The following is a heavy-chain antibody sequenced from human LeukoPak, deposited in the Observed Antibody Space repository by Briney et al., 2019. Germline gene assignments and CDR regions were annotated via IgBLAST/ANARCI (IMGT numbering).Heavy chain of an antibody. V-gene: IGHV3-49*04. D-gene: IGHD3-16*02. Sequence: PGRSLRLSCTASGFTFGDYAMSWVRQAPGKGLQWVGFIRSKAYGGTTEYAASVKGRFTISRDDSKSIAYLQMNSLKTEDTAVYYCTRVYDYFWGSYRPRREYYFDYWGQGTLVTVSS. CDR1: GFTFGDYA. CDR3: TRVYDYFWGSYRPRREYYFDY. J-gene: IGHJ4*02. CDR2: IRSKAYGGTT.